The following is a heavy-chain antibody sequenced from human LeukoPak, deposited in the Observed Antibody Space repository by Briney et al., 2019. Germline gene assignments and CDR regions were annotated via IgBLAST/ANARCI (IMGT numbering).Heavy chain of an antibody. V-gene: IGHV3-21*01. CDR3: ARDIAVATFDY. CDR2: ISSSSSYI. D-gene: IGHD6-19*01. CDR1: GFTFSSYN. Sequence: GGSLRLSCAASGFTFSSYNMNWVRQAPGKGLEWVSSISSSSSYIYYADSVKGRFTISRDNAKNSLYLQMNSLRAEDTAVYYCARDIAVATFDYWGQGTLVTVSS. J-gene: IGHJ4*02.